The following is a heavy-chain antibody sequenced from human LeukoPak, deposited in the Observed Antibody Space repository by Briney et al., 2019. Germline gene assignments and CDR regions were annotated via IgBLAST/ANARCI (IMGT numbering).Heavy chain of an antibody. D-gene: IGHD2-2*01. CDR1: GFTFSSYW. V-gene: IGHV3-7*01. CDR2: IKQDGSEK. CDR3: ARGDCSSTSCYFAVHSDAFDI. J-gene: IGHJ3*02. Sequence: GGSLRLSCAASGFTFSSYWMTWVRQAPGKGLEWVANIKQDGSEKYYVDSVKGRFTISRDNAKNSLYLQVNSLRAEDTAVYYCARGDCSSTSCYFAVHSDAFDIWGQGTMVTVSS.